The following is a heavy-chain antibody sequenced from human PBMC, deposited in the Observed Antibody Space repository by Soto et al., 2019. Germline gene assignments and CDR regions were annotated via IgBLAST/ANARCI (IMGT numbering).Heavy chain of an antibody. CDR2: IYYSGST. CDR1: GGSISSSSYY. J-gene: IGHJ4*02. D-gene: IGHD6-13*01. CDR3: ARGGRGAPKDSSSLAVGDYFDY. V-gene: IGHV4-39*07. Sequence: PSETLSLTCTVSGGSISSSSYYWGWIRQPPGKGLEWIGSIYYSGSTNYNPSLKSRVTISVDTSKNQFSLKLSSVTAADTAVYYCARGGRGAPKDSSSLAVGDYFDYWGQGTLVTVSS.